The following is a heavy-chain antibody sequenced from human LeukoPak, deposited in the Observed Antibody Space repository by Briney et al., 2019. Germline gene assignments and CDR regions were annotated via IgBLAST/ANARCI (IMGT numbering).Heavy chain of an antibody. Sequence: GGSLRLSCAASGFTFSSFEMNWVRKAPGKGLEGVSYISISGIPIYYADSVKGPFTIFTDNTKNSLYLQMNSLSAEDTAVYYCARDMVRGVNGDYWGQGTLVSVSS. CDR2: ISISGIPI. CDR3: ARDMVRGVNGDY. J-gene: IGHJ4*02. D-gene: IGHD3-10*01. V-gene: IGHV3-48*03. CDR1: GFTFSSFE.